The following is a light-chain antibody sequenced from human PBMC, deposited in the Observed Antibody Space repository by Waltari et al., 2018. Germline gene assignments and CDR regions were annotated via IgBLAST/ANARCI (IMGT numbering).Light chain of an antibody. CDR3: QQRRNWPKT. V-gene: IGKV3-11*01. Sequence: EIVLTQSPVTLSLSPGERATLSCRASKSDSSYLAWYQQKPAQAPRLLIYDASNRATGIPARFSGSGSGTDFTLTISSLEPEDFAVYYCQQRRNWPKTFGQGTRLDIK. CDR2: DAS. CDR1: KSDSSY. J-gene: IGKJ5*01.